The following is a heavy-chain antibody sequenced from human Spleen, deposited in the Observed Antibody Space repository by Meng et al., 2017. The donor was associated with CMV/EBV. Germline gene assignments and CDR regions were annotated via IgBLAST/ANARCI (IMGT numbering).Heavy chain of an antibody. CDR1: GVTFSMYS. Sequence: VGSMRRSCAASGVTFSMYSMNWVRQAPDKGLEWVTGIKYEGTEKYYADSVRGRCTVSRDNSKNVLYLEMKSLRTEETALYYCAYYSSSGYYFDYWGRGTLVTVSS. CDR3: AYYSSSGYYFDY. V-gene: IGHV3-30*03. D-gene: IGHD3-22*01. J-gene: IGHJ4*02. CDR2: IKYEGTEK.